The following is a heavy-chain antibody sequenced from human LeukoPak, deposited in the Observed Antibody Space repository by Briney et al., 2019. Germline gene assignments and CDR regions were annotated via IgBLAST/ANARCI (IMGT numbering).Heavy chain of an antibody. V-gene: IGHV3-74*01. CDR3: ARGAVYYMDI. CDR2: INSDGSST. D-gene: IGHD6-19*01. J-gene: IGHJ6*03. CDR1: GFSFSSYN. Sequence: GGSLRLSCAASGFSFSSYNMNWVRQSPGKGLVWVSRINSDGSSTTYADSVKGRFTISRDNAKNTLYVQMNSLRAEDTAVYYCARGAVYYMDIWGKGTTVTVSS.